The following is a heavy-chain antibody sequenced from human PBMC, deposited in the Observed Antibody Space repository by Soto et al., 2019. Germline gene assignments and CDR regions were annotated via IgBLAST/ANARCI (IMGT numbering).Heavy chain of an antibody. Sequence: VQLVESGGGLVKPGGSLRLSCAASGFTFSSYSMNWVLQAPGKGLEWVSSISSSSSYIYYADSVKGRFTISRDNAKNSLYLQMNSLRAEDTAVYYCARDRNHLGYYYYYYMDVWGKGTTVTVSS. V-gene: IGHV3-21*01. CDR2: ISSSSSYI. CDR3: ARDRNHLGYYYYYYMDV. CDR1: GFTFSSYS. J-gene: IGHJ6*03.